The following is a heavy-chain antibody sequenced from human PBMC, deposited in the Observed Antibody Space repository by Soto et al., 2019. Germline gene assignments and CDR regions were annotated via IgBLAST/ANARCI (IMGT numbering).Heavy chain of an antibody. CDR1: GFTFSSYA. J-gene: IGHJ4*02. V-gene: IGHV3-23*01. CDR2: ISGSGGST. Sequence: EVQLLESGGGLVQPGGSLRLSCAASGFTFSSYAMSWVRQAPGKGLEWVSAISGSGGSTYYADSVKGRFTISRDNSKXXXXXXXXXXXXXXXXXXXXXXXXXXXXXPQXYFDYWGQGTLVTVSS. CDR3: XXXXXXXXXPQXYFDY.